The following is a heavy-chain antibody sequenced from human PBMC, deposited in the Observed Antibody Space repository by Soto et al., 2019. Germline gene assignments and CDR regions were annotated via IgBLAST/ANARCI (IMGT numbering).Heavy chain of an antibody. Sequence: QITLKESGPTLVKPTQTLTLTCTFSGFSLSTSGVGVGWIRQPPGKALEWLALIYWNDDKRYSPSLKSRLTITKDTTNNQVVLTMTNMDPVDTASYYCAHHVRSGHDYGMVVWRQGTTVTVSS. CDR3: AHHVRSGHDYGMVV. CDR1: GFSLSTSGVG. CDR2: IYWNDDK. V-gene: IGHV2-5*01. J-gene: IGHJ6*02.